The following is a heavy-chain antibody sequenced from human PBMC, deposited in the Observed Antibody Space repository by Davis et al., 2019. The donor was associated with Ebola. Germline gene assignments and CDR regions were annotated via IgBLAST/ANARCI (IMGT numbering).Heavy chain of an antibody. J-gene: IGHJ4*02. CDR2: ISAYNGNT. CDR3: ARVGYSGYDWYY. CDR1: GGTFSSYT. D-gene: IGHD5-12*01. V-gene: IGHV1-18*01. Sequence: ASVKVSCKASGGTFSSYTISWVRQATGQGLEWMGWISAYNGNTNYAQKLQGRVTMTTDTSTSTGYMELRSLRSDDTAVYYCARVGYSGYDWYYWGQGTLVTVSS.